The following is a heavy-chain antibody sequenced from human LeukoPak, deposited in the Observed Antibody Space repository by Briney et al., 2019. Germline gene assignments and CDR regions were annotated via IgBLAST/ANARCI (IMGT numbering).Heavy chain of an antibody. J-gene: IGHJ4*02. Sequence: GGSLRLSCAASGFTFSSYLMRWVRQAPGKGLEWVSAISGSGGSTYYADSMKGRFTISRDNSKITLYQQMNSLRADDTAVYYCAKIASIFGVVIDYWGQGTLVTVSS. CDR3: AKIASIFGVVIDY. CDR1: GFTFSSYL. CDR2: ISGSGGST. D-gene: IGHD3-3*01. V-gene: IGHV3-23*01.